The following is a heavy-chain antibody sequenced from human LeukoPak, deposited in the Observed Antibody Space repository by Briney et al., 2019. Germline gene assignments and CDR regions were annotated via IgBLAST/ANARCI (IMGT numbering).Heavy chain of an antibody. D-gene: IGHD1-1*01. V-gene: IGHV3-48*02. Sequence: GGSLRLSCEVSGFTFTSHSMSWVRQAPGQGLEWVSYISVHSDIIHYVDSVKGRFTISRDNAKNSLYLEMNRLRDEDTAVYYCARDFDWSFDYWGQGTLVTVSS. CDR2: ISVHSDII. CDR3: ARDFDWSFDY. CDR1: GFTFTSHS. J-gene: IGHJ4*02.